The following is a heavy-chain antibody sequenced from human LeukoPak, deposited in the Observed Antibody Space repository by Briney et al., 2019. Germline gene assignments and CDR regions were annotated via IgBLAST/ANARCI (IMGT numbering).Heavy chain of an antibody. Sequence: GGSLRLSCAASGFTFSSYSMNWVRQAPGKGLEWVSYISSSSSTIYYADSVKGRFTISRDNSKNTLYLQMNSLRAEDTAVYYCAKGARWLQSDYWGQGTLVTVSS. D-gene: IGHD5-12*01. CDR3: AKGARWLQSDY. J-gene: IGHJ4*02. V-gene: IGHV3-48*01. CDR1: GFTFSSYS. CDR2: ISSSSSTI.